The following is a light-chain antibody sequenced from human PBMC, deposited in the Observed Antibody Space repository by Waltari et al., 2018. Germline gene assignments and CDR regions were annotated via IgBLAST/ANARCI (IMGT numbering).Light chain of an antibody. Sequence: IVMTQSPLPLPITPGETAYISCRSSQSLLHSNGNTYLHLYLQKPGQSPQLLIYGGSNRASGVPDRFSGSGSGTDFTLKISKVEAEDVGVYYCVQAIAFPYSFGQGTKVEIK. CDR3: VQAIAFPYS. J-gene: IGKJ2*03. CDR2: GGS. CDR1: QSLLHSNGNTY. V-gene: IGKV2-40*01.